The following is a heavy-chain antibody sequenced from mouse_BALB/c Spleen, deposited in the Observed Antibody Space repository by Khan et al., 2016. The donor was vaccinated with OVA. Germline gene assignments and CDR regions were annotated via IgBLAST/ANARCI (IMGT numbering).Heavy chain of an antibody. CDR2: IDPYNGGT. CDR3: ARTDYYGSSYYFDY. D-gene: IGHD1-1*01. Sequence: EVQLQESGPELVKPGASVKVSCKASGYSFTDYNMFWVKQSHGKSLEWIGYIDPYNGGTSYNQKFKGKATSTVDKSSSTPFMHLSSLTSEDSAVFYCARTDYYGSSYYFDYWGQGTTLTVSS. CDR1: GYSFTDYN. J-gene: IGHJ2*01. V-gene: IGHV1S135*01.